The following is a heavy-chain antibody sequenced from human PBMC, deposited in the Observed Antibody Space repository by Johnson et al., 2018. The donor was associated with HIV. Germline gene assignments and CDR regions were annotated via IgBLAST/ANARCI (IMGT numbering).Heavy chain of an antibody. D-gene: IGHD5-18*01. Sequence: QVQLVESGGGVVQPGGSLRLSCAASGFTFSSYGMHWVRQAPGKGLEWVAFIRYDGSNKYYADSVKGRFTISRDNSKNTLYLQMNSLRAEDTAVYYCAKDSRYSYGPDAFDIWGQGTRVTVSS. J-gene: IGHJ3*02. CDR2: IRYDGSNK. V-gene: IGHV3-30*02. CDR3: AKDSRYSYGPDAFDI. CDR1: GFTFSSYG.